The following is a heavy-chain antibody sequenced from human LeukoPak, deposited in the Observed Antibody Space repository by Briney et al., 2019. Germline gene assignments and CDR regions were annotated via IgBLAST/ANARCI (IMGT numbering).Heavy chain of an antibody. CDR2: INHSGST. CDR3: ARGDGDYVDY. CDR1: GGSFSGYY. D-gene: IGHD4-17*01. J-gene: IGHJ4*02. Sequence: SETLSLTCAVYGGSFSGYYWSWIRQPPGEGLEWIGEINHSGSTNYNPSLKSRVTISVDTSKNQFSLKLSSVTAADTAVYYCARGDGDYVDYWGQGTLVTVSS. V-gene: IGHV4-34*01.